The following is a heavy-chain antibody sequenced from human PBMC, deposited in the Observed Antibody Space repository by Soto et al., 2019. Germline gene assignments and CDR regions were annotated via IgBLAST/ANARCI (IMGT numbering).Heavy chain of an antibody. J-gene: IGHJ6*02. Sequence: PGGSLRLSCTASGFNFSRFWTHWVRQVPGRGLVWVSHINSDGSRTSYADSVKGRFTISRDNAKNTLFLQMNSLRAEDTAVYYCARDLSSCSSARCYSFHYGMDLWGQGTTVTVSS. V-gene: IGHV3-74*01. CDR2: INSDGSRT. D-gene: IGHD2-2*01. CDR1: GFNFSRFW. CDR3: ARDLSSCSSARCYSFHYGMDL.